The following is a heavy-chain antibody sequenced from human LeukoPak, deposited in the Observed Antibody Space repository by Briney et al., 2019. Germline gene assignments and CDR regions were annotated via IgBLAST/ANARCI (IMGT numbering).Heavy chain of an antibody. V-gene: IGHV5-51*01. CDR3: ARRPSSGYYGSHFDY. J-gene: IGHJ4*02. D-gene: IGHD3-22*01. CDR2: IYPGDSDT. CDR1: GYSFASYW. Sequence: GESLKISCKASGYSFASYWIGWVRQMPGKGLEWMGTIYPGDSDTRYSPSFDGQVTISAEKSISTAYLQWNSLKTSDTAMYYCARRPSSGYYGSHFDYWGQGTLVTVSS.